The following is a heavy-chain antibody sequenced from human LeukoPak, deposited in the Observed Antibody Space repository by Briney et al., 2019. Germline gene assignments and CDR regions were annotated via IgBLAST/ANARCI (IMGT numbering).Heavy chain of an antibody. CDR2: INHSGST. V-gene: IGHV4-34*01. CDR1: GGSFSGYY. D-gene: IGHD3-16*02. CDR3: ARLPLGELSSYFDY. J-gene: IGHJ4*02. Sequence: PSETLSLTCAVYGGSFSGYYWSWIRQPPGKGLEWIGEINHSGSTNYNPSLKSRVTISVDTSKNQFSLKLSSVTAADTAVYYCARLPLGELSSYFDYWGQGTLVTVSS.